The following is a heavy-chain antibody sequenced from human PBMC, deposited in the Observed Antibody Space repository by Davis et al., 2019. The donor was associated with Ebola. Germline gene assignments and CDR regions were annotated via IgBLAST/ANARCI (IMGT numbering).Heavy chain of an antibody. CDR1: GYSFSNYW. J-gene: IGHJ6*04. Sequence: GESLKISCKGSGYSFSNYWIAWVRQMPGKGLEWMGIIYPDDSETRYSPSFQGQVTISADKSISTAYLQWSSLKASDTAMYYCARHTDWAGMDVWGKGTTVTVSS. CDR2: IYPDDSET. D-gene: IGHD3/OR15-3a*01. V-gene: IGHV5-51*01. CDR3: ARHTDWAGMDV.